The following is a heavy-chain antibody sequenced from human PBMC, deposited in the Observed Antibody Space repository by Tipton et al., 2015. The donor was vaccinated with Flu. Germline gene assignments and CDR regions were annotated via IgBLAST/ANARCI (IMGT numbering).Heavy chain of an antibody. CDR1: GGSISTGYYY. CDR3: ARAGPVGSTSGFNL. Sequence: TLSLTCSVSGGSISTGYYYWTWIRQHPGKGLEWIGYISYSGSTYYNPSLKSRVSISVDTSKNHFSLKLISVTAADTAVYYCARAGPVGSTSGFNLWGQGTPVTLSS. V-gene: IGHV4-31*03. J-gene: IGHJ5*02. D-gene: IGHD7-27*01. CDR2: ISYSGST.